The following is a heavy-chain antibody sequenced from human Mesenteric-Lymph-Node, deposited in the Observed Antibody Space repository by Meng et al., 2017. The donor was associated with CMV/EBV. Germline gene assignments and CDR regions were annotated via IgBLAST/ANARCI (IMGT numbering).Heavy chain of an antibody. CDR1: GYTFSSYS. Sequence: ASVKVSCKASGYTFSSYSITWVRQAPGQGLEWMGWISGQNAKTKHAQKFQGRVTMTTDTSTSTAYMELRSLRSDDTAVYYCARERAARPGNWFDPWGQGTLVTVSS. J-gene: IGHJ5*02. CDR3: ARERAARPGNWFDP. V-gene: IGHV1-18*01. D-gene: IGHD6-6*01. CDR2: ISGQNAKT.